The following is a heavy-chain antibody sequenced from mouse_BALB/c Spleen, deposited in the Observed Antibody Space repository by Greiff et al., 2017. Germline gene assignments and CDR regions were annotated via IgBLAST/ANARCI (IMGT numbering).Heavy chain of an antibody. D-gene: IGHD2-4*01. CDR3: TRKYDYDYAMDY. J-gene: IGHJ4*01. CDR1: GYTFTSYW. Sequence: QVQLQQPGAELVRPGASVKLSCKASGYTFTSYWINWVKQRPGQGLEWIGNIYPSDSYTNYNQKFKDKATLTVDKSSSTAYMQLSSPTSEDSAVYYCTRKYDYDYAMDYWGQGTSVTVSS. CDR2: IYPSDSYT. V-gene: IGHV1-69*02.